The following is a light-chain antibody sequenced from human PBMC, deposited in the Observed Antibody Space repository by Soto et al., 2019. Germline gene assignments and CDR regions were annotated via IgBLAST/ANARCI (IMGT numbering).Light chain of an antibody. Sequence: QSALAQPASVSGSFGQSITISCSGPNTDLGVYGYVSWYQHHPGKAPKLLIYDVNNRPSGISDRFSGSKSGDTASLTISGLQAEDEADYYCSSYTSSSTYVFGTGTKVTVL. J-gene: IGLJ1*01. CDR3: SSYTSSSTYV. CDR2: DVN. CDR1: NTDLGVYGY. V-gene: IGLV2-14*01.